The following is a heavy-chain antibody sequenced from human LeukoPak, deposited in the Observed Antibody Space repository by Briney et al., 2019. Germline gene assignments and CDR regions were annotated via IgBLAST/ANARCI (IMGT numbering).Heavy chain of an antibody. V-gene: IGHV3-30*18. CDR1: GFTFSDYY. D-gene: IGHD5-18*01. CDR3: AKEDEYSYGTDFDY. Sequence: GGSLRLSCAASGFTFSDYYMSWIRQAPGKGLEWVAVISYDGSNKYYADSVKGRFTISRDNSKNTLYLQMNSLRAEDTAVYYCAKEDEYSYGTDFDYWGQGTLVTVSS. J-gene: IGHJ4*02. CDR2: ISYDGSNK.